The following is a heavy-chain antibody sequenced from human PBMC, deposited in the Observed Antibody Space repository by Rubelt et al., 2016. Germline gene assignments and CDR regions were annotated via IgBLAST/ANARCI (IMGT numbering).Heavy chain of an antibody. J-gene: IGHJ6*02. CDR1: GGSISSSY. Sequence: QVQLQESGPGLVKPSETLSLTCAVSGGSISSSYWAWIRQPPGKGLEWIGSVYYSGSTYYNTSLKSRVTISLDKSKNKFSLKLSSVTAADTAVYYCARGARSAGVAVWGRGTTVTVSS. CDR3: ARGARSAGVAV. V-gene: IGHV4-39*07. CDR2: VYYSGST.